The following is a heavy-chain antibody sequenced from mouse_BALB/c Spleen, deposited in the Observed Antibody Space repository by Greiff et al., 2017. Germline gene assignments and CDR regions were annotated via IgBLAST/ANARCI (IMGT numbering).Heavy chain of an antibody. D-gene: IGHD1-1*01. Sequence: QVQLKESGAELAKPGASVKMSCKASGYTFTSYWMHWVKQRPGQGLEWIGYINPSTGYTEYNQKFKDKATLTADKSSSTAYMQLSSLTSEDSAVYYCAPTRGSSYDYAVDYWGQGTSVTVSS. V-gene: IGHV1-7*01. CDR1: GYTFTSYW. CDR3: APTRGSSYDYAVDY. CDR2: INPSTGYT. J-gene: IGHJ4*01.